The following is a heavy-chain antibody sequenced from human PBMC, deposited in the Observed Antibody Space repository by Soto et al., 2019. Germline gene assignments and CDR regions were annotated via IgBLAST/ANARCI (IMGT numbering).Heavy chain of an antibody. CDR3: ARAGWGCVYSSSLYYFDY. CDR2: ISYDGSNK. J-gene: IGHJ4*02. D-gene: IGHD6-6*01. V-gene: IGHV3-30-3*01. Sequence: QVQLVESGGGVVQPGRSLRLSCAASGFTFSSYAMHWVRQAPGKGLEWVAVISYDGSNKYYADSVKGRFTISRDNSKNTLYLQMNSLRAKDTAVYYCARAGWGCVYSSSLYYFDYWGQGTLVTVSS. CDR1: GFTFSSYA.